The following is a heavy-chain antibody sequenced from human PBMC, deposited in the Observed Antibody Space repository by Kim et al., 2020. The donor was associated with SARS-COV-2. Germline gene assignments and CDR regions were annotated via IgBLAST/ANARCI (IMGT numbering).Heavy chain of an antibody. D-gene: IGHD4-17*01. CDR1: GGSFSGYY. CDR3: ARSHKNGDYVRADAFDI. Sequence: SETLSLTCAVYGGSFSGYYWSWIRQPPGKGLEWIGEINHSGSTNYNPSLKSRVTISVDTSKNQFSLKLSSVTAADTAVYYCARSHKNGDYVRADAFDIWGQGTMVTVSS. J-gene: IGHJ3*02. CDR2: INHSGST. V-gene: IGHV4-34*01.